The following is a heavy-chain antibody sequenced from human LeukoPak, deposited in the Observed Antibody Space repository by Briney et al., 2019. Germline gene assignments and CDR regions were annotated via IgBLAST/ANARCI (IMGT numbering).Heavy chain of an antibody. V-gene: IGHV1-18*01. CDR2: ISAYNGNT. Sequence: ASVKVSCKASGYTFTSYGISWVRQAPGQGLEWMGWISAYNGNTNYAQKLQGRVTMTTDTSTSTAYMEMRSLRSDNTAVYYCARGGGYCSSTSCYTGLIRGWFDPWGQGTLVTVSS. J-gene: IGHJ5*02. CDR1: GYTFTSYG. CDR3: ARGGGYCSSTSCYTGLIRGWFDP. D-gene: IGHD2-2*02.